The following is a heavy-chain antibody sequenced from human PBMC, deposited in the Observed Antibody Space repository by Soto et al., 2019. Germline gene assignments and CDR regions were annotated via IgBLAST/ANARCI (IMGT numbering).Heavy chain of an antibody. D-gene: IGHD1-1*01. Sequence: QLQLQESGPGLVKPSETLSLTCTVSGGSISSSSYYWGWIRQPPGKGLEWIGSIYYSGSTYYNPSLKSRVTISVDTSKNQFSLKLSSVTAADTAVYYCARHEAETGTGHYYYYYMDVWGKGTTVTVSS. CDR3: ARHEAETGTGHYYYYYMDV. J-gene: IGHJ6*03. CDR2: IYYSGST. CDR1: GGSISSSSYY. V-gene: IGHV4-39*01.